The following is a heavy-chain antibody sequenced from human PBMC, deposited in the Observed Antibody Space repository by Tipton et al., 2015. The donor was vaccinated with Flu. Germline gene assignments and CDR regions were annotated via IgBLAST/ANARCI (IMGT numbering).Heavy chain of an antibody. D-gene: IGHD2-2*01. V-gene: IGHV1-2*02. CDR2: INPNSGGT. CDR1: GYTFTDYY. Sequence: QVQLVQSGPEVKKPGASVKVSCKASGYTFTDYYIHWVRQAPGQGLEWMGWINPNSGGTNYAQKFKGRVTMTRDTSISTAYLELSSLRSDDTAVYYCARGRGYCITTTCLLPFDFWGQGTLVTVSS. J-gene: IGHJ4*02. CDR3: ARGRGYCITTTCLLPFDF.